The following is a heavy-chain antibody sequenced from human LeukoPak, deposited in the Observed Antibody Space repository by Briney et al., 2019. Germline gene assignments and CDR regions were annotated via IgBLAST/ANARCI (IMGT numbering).Heavy chain of an antibody. V-gene: IGHV1-69*04. D-gene: IGHD5-12*01. CDR3: ARYRRDGYNFPFDY. CDR2: IIPILGIA. Sequence: GASVKVSCEASGGTFSSYAISWVRQAPGQGLEWMGRIIPILGIANYAQKFQGRVTITADKSTSTAYMELSSLRSEDTAVYYCARYRRDGYNFPFDYWGQGTLVTVSS. J-gene: IGHJ4*02. CDR1: GGTFSSYA.